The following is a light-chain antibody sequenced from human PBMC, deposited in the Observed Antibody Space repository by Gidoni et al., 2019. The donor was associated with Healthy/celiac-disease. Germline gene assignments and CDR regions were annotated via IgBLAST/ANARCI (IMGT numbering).Light chain of an antibody. CDR2: GAS. Sequence: DIVLTQSPGTLSLSPWERATLSCRASQSVSSSYLAWYQQKPGQAPRLLNYGASGRATGIPDRFSGSGSGTDFTLTISRLEPEDFAVYYCQQYGSSPYTFGQGTKLEIK. V-gene: IGKV3-20*01. CDR1: QSVSSSY. CDR3: QQYGSSPYT. J-gene: IGKJ2*01.